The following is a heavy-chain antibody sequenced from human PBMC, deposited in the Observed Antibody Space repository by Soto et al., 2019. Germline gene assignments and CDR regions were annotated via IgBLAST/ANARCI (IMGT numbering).Heavy chain of an antibody. J-gene: IGHJ6*02. CDR1: GFTLSDYY. V-gene: IGHV3-11*01. CDR2: ISSSGNTI. CDR3: ARVDDSSGYPYYYYGMDV. D-gene: IGHD3-22*01. Sequence: QVQLVESGGGLVKPGGSLRLSCAASGFTLSDYYMSWIRQAPGKGLEWVSYISSSGNTIYYADSVKGRFTISRDNAKNSLYLQMNSLRGEDTAVYYCARVDDSSGYPYYYYGMDVWGQGTTVTVSS.